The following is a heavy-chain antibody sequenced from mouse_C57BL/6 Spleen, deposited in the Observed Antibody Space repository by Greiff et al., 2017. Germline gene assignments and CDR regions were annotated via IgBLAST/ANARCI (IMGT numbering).Heavy chain of an antibody. CDR2: IDPENGDT. D-gene: IGHD1-1*01. CDR3: YGSSYYFDY. CDR1: GFNIKDDY. V-gene: IGHV14-4*01. J-gene: IGHJ2*01. Sequence: VQLQQSGAELVRPGASVKLSCTASGFNIKDDYMHWVKQGPEQGLERIGWIDPENGDTEYASKFQGKATITADKSSNTAYRQLSSLTSEDTAVYYWYGSSYYFDYWGQGTTLTVSS.